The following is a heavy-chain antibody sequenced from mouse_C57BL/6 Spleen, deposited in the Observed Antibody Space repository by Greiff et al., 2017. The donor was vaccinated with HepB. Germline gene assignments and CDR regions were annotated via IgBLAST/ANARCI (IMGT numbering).Heavy chain of an antibody. CDR2: IDPSDSYT. CDR1: GYTFTSYW. V-gene: IGHV1-59*01. J-gene: IGHJ2*01. D-gene: IGHD1-1*01. CDR3: ARKLDYYGSSYFDY. Sequence: QVQLQQPGAELVRPGTSVKLSCKASGYTFTSYWMHWVKQRPGQGLEWIGVIDPSDSYTNYNQKFKGKATLTVDTSSSTAYMQLSILTSDDAAVYYCARKLDYYGSSYFDYWGEGTTLTVSS.